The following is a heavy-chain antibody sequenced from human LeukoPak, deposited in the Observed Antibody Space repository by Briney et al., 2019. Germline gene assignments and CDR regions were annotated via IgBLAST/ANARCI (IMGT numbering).Heavy chain of an antibody. Sequence: PGGSLRLSCAASGFTFSGYAMNWVRQAPGKGLEWVSHIYSSDTTYADSVKGRFTISRDNAKNSLYLHMNSLRDEDTAVYYCARDLHYAFDIWGQGTMVTASS. D-gene: IGHD3-10*01. V-gene: IGHV3-48*02. CDR3: ARDLHYAFDI. J-gene: IGHJ3*02. CDR1: GFTFSGYA. CDR2: IYSSDTT.